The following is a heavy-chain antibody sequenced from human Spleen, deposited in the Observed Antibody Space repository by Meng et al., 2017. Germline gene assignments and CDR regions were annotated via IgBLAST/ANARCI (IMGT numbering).Heavy chain of an antibody. V-gene: IGHV1-3*01. J-gene: IGHJ4*02. CDR3: AREGFSSSLDY. Sequence: QVQLVQSGSELKKPGASVKVSCKASGYTFTSYAMHWVRQAPGQRLEWMGWINAGSDYTKYSQEFQGRVTITTDTSATTAYMDLSSLRSEDSAVYYCAREGFSSSLDYWGQGTLVTVSS. CDR2: INAGSDYT. D-gene: IGHD6-13*01. CDR1: GYTFTSYA.